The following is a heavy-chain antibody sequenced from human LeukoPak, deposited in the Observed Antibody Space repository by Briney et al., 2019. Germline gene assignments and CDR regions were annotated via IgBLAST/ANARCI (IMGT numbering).Heavy chain of an antibody. J-gene: IGHJ5*02. CDR1: GYHFTDYH. CDR2: INVDSGAT. CDR3: AALGSTMEGRIDP. V-gene: IGHV1-2*02. Sequence: GGSVKVSCKVSGYHFTDYHLHWVRQAPGQGLEWMGRINVDSGATNYAQKVQGRVTMTRDTSISTAYMELWRVTSDDTAVYYCAALGSTMEGRIDPWGQGTPVTVSS. D-gene: IGHD3-10*01.